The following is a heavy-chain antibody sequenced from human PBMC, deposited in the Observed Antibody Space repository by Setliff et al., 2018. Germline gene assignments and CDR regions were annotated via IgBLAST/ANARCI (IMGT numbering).Heavy chain of an antibody. J-gene: IGHJ6*03. V-gene: IGHV4-4*07. D-gene: IGHD3-10*01. CDR2: IYTSGST. Sequence: SETLSLTCTVSGGSISSYYWNWIRQPAGKGLEWIGRIYTSGSTNYNPSLKSRVAISIDTSKNQFSLKLYSVTAADTAVYFCARVRITPYCMDVWGKGTTVTVSS. CDR1: GGSISSYY. CDR3: ARVRITPYCMDV.